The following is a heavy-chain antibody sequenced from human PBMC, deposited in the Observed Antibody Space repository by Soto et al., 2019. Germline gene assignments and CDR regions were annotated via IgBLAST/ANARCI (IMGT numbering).Heavy chain of an antibody. J-gene: IGHJ6*02. D-gene: IGHD2-15*01. Sequence: PSDTLSLTCAVSGYSITSGYYWGWIRQPPGKGLEWIGSIYHSGNTYYNPSLKSRVTISVDTSKNQFSLRLSSVTAADTAVYYCAREGGTYCSGGSCYSDYYYYTMDVWGQGTTVTVSS. CDR2: IYHSGNT. CDR3: AREGGTYCSGGSCYSDYYYYTMDV. CDR1: GYSITSGYY. V-gene: IGHV4-38-2*02.